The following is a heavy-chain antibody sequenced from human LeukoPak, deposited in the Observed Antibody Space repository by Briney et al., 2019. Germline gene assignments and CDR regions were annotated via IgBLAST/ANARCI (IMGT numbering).Heavy chain of an antibody. J-gene: IGHJ3*02. CDR1: GYTFTGYY. Sequence: ASVKVSCKASGYTFTGYYMHWVRQAPGQGLEWMGWINTNTGNPTYAQGFTGRFVFSLDTSVSTAYLQISSLKAEDTAVYYCARDPSYGRPDIWGQGTMVTVSS. CDR2: INTNTGNP. V-gene: IGHV7-4-1*02. CDR3: ARDPSYGRPDI. D-gene: IGHD5-18*01.